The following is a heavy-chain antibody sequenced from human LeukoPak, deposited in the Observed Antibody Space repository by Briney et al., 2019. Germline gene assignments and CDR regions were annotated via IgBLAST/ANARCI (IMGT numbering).Heavy chain of an antibody. CDR2: IYYSGST. D-gene: IGHD3-9*01. CDR1: GGSISSGDYY. Sequence: SETLSLTCTVSGGSISSGDYYWSWIRQPPGKGLEWIGYIYYSGSTYYNPSLKSRVTISVDTSKNQFSLKLSSVTAADTAVYYCARALGDLDWLLLPKFDYWGQGTLVTVSS. V-gene: IGHV4-30-4*01. CDR3: ARALGDLDWLLLPKFDY. J-gene: IGHJ4*02.